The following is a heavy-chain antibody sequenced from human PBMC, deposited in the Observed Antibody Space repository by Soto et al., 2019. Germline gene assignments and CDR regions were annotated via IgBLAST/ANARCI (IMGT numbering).Heavy chain of an antibody. V-gene: IGHV1-69*12. J-gene: IGHJ4*02. CDR3: ARDRTPYISSAKEGFDY. CDR2: IIPIFGTA. Sequence: QVQLVQSGAEVKKPGSSVKVSCKASGGTFSSYAISWVRQAPGQGLEWMGGIIPIFGTANYAQKFQGRVTITADESTRTAYMELSSLRSEDTAVYYCARDRTPYISSAKEGFDYWGQGTLVTVSS. CDR1: GGTFSSYA. D-gene: IGHD6-6*01.